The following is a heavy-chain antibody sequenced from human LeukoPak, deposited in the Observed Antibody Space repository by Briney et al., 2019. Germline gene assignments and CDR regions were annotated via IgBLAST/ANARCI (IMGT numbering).Heavy chain of an antibody. CDR2: IYTSGST. CDR3: ARDSEVEGPYDYVWGSYRSRSPAFDI. CDR1: GGSISSYY. D-gene: IGHD3-16*02. J-gene: IGHJ3*02. V-gene: IGHV4-4*07. Sequence: KPSETLSLTCTVSGGSISSYYWSWIRQPAGKGLEWIGRIYTSGSTNYNPSLKSRVTMSVDTSKNQFSLKLSSVTAADTAVYYCARDSEVEGPYDYVWGSYRSRSPAFDIWGQGTMVTVSS.